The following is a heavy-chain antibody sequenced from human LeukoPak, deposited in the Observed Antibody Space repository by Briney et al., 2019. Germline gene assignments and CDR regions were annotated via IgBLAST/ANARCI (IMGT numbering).Heavy chain of an antibody. CDR3: AKGLNYDSSGYRFDY. CDR1: GFTFSSYA. V-gene: IGHV3-23*01. CDR2: ISGSGGST. J-gene: IGHJ4*02. Sequence: GGSLRLSCAASGFTFSSYAMSWVRQAPGKGLEWVSAISGSGGSTYYADSVKGRSTISRDNSKNTLYLQMNSLRAEDTAVYYCAKGLNYDSSGYRFDYWGQGTLVTVSS. D-gene: IGHD3-22*01.